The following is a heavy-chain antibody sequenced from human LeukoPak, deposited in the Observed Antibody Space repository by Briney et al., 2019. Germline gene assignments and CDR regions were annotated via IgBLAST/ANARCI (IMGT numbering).Heavy chain of an antibody. CDR1: GDSVSGNIAT. V-gene: IGHV6-1*01. J-gene: IGHJ1*01. D-gene: IGHD1-26*01. Sequence: SQTLSLTCAISGDSVSGNIATWNWIRQSPSRGLEWLGRTYYRSRWHNVYAESVKSRITINPDTSKNQFSLLLNSVTPEDTAVYYCAKSGSYLEYLQHWGQGTPVTVSS. CDR3: AKSGSYLEYLQH. CDR2: TYYRSRWHN.